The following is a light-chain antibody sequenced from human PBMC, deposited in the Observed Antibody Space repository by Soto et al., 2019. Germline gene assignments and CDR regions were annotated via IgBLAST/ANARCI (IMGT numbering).Light chain of an antibody. CDR3: QHYNSYSEA. Sequence: DIQMNQSPSTMSGSVGDRVTITCRASQTISSWLAWYQQKPGKAPKLLIYKASTLKSGVPSRFSGSGSGTEFTLTISSLQNDDFATYYCQHYNSYSEAFGQGTKVDIK. V-gene: IGKV1-5*03. CDR2: KAS. CDR1: QTISSW. J-gene: IGKJ1*01.